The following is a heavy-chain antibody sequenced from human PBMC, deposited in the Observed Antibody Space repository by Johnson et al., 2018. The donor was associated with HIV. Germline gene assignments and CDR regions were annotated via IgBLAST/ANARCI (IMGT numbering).Heavy chain of an antibody. J-gene: IGHJ3*02. Sequence: QVQLVESGGGVVQPGRSLRLSCAASGFTFSSYAMHWVRQAPGKGLEWVAVISYDGSNKYYADSVKGRFTLSRDNSKNTLYLQMNRLRLEDTAVYYCAKDWDRWLQPPGDAFNIWGQGTMVTVSS. CDR2: ISYDGSNK. V-gene: IGHV3-30-3*01. CDR1: GFTFSSYA. CDR3: AKDWDRWLQPPGDAFNI. D-gene: IGHD5-24*01.